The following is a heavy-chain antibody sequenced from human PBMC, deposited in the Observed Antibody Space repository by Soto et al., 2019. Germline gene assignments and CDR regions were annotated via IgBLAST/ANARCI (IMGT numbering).Heavy chain of an antibody. D-gene: IGHD3-22*01. Sequence: ALVKVSCKASGYTFTGYYMHWVRQAPGQGLEWMGWINPNSGGTNYAQKFQGRVTMTRDTSISTAYMELSRLRSDDTAVYYCARDFSTVTMIVVAILDVWGQGTTVTVSS. J-gene: IGHJ6*02. CDR3: ARDFSTVTMIVVAILDV. CDR1: GYTFTGYY. CDR2: INPNSGGT. V-gene: IGHV1-2*02.